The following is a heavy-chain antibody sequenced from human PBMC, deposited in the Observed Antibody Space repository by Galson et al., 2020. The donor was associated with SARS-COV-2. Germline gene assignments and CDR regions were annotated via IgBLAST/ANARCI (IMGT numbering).Heavy chain of an antibody. CDR1: GFTFSSYW. CDR2: IYSEGSST. V-gene: IGHV3-74*01. CDR3: ARGDMRNDYFDY. Sequence: ALHWESLKISCAASGFTFSSYWMHWVRQAPGKGLVWVSRIYSEGSSTSYADSVKGRFTISGDDAKNTLYLHMRSLRAEDTAVYYCARGDMRNDYFDYWGQGTLVTVSS. J-gene: IGHJ4*02. D-gene: IGHD3-16*01.